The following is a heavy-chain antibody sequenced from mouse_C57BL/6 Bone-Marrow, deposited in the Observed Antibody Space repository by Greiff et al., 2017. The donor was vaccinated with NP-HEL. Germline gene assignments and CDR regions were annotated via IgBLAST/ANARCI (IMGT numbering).Heavy chain of an antibody. J-gene: IGHJ1*03. CDR3: ARETVVDWYFDV. CDR1: GYTFTDYY. D-gene: IGHD1-1*01. CDR2: IYPGSGNT. V-gene: IGHV1-76*01. Sequence: QVQLQQSGAELVRPGASVKLSCKASGYTFTDYYINWVKQRPGQGLEWIARIYPGSGNTYYNEKFKGKATLTAEKSSSTAYMQLSSLTSEDSAVYFCARETVVDWYFDVWGTGTTVTVSS.